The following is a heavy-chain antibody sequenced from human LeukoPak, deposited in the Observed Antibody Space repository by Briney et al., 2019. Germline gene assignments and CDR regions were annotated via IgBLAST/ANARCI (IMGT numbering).Heavy chain of an antibody. CDR3: ARQATVTIDAFDI. D-gene: IGHD4-17*01. J-gene: IGHJ3*02. CDR2: IYPGDSDT. Sequence: GESLKISCKGSGYSFTSYWIGWVRQMPGKGLERMGIIYPGDSDTRYSPSFQGQVTISADKSISTAYLQWSSLKASDTAMYYCARQATVTIDAFDIWGQGTMVTVSS. CDR1: GYSFTSYW. V-gene: IGHV5-51*01.